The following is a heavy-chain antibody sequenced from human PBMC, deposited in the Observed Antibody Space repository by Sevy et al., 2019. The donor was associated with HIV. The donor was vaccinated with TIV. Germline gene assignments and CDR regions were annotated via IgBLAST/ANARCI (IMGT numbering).Heavy chain of an antibody. D-gene: IGHD3-10*01. CDR3: ARSVYGSGTYLNDY. CDR1: GYYFTGYY. CDR2: INPNGGGT. J-gene: IGHJ4*02. V-gene: IGHV1-2*02. Sequence: ASVKVSCKASGYYFTGYYDHWVRQAPGQGLEWMGWINPNGGGTNIGQKFHGRVTMSRDTSITTAYMELIRLRSNDTGVYYCARSVYGSGTYLNDYWGQGTLVTVSS.